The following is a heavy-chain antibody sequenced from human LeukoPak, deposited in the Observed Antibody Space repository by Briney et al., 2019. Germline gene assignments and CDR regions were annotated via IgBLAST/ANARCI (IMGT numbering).Heavy chain of an antibody. CDR1: GYTLTGYY. J-gene: IGHJ6*02. Sequence: ASVKVSCKASGYTLTGYYMHWVRQAPGQGLEWMGWINPNSGGTNYAQKFQGRVTMTRDTSISTAYMELSRLRSDDTAVYYCARGDCSGGSCYSDLTYYYYYYGMDVWGQGTTVTVSS. CDR3: ARGDCSGGSCYSDLTYYYYYYGMDV. D-gene: IGHD2-15*01. CDR2: INPNSGGT. V-gene: IGHV1-2*02.